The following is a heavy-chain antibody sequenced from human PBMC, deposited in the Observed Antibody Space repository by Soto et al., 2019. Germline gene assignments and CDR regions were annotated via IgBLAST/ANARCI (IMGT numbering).Heavy chain of an antibody. J-gene: IGHJ4*02. CDR3: ARLGLWFGELSDFDY. V-gene: IGHV4-39*01. CDR2: IYYSGST. D-gene: IGHD3-10*01. CDR1: GGSISSSSYY. Sequence: QLLESGPGLVKPSETLSLTGTVSGGSISSSSYYWGWIRQPPGKGLEWIGSIYYSGSTYYNPSLKSRVTISVDTSKNQFSLKLSSVTAADTAVYYCARLGLWFGELSDFDYWGQGTLVTVSS.